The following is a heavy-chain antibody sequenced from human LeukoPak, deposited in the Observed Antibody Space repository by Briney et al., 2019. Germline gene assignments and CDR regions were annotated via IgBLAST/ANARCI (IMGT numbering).Heavy chain of an antibody. CDR2: IYTSGST. D-gene: IGHD7-27*01. CDR1: GGSISSYY. Sequence: SETLSLTCTVSGGSISSYYWSWIRQPAGKGLEWIGRIYTSGSTNYNPSLKSRVTMSVDTSKNQFSLKLSSVTAADTAVYYCARAGDFVDLYYYGMDVWGQGTTVTVSS. J-gene: IGHJ6*02. V-gene: IGHV4-4*07. CDR3: ARAGDFVDLYYYGMDV.